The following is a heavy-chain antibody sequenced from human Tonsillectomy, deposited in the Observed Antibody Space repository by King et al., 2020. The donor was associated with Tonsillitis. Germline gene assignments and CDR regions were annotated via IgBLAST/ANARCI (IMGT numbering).Heavy chain of an antibody. CDR1: GFTFSSYA. V-gene: IGHV3-30*04. J-gene: IGHJ4*02. D-gene: IGHD6-19*01. Sequence: VQLVESGGGVMQPGRSLRLSCAPSGFTFSSYAMHWVRQAPVKGLEWVAVISYNGSNKYYADSVQGRFTISRDNSKNTRYLHMNTLRTEDTAVYYCARSVAVADPFDYWGQGTLFTVSS. CDR3: ARSVAVADPFDY. CDR2: ISYNGSNK.